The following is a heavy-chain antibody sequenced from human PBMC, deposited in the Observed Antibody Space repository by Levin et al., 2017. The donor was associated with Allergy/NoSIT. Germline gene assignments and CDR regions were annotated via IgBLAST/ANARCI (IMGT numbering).Heavy chain of an antibody. V-gene: IGHV5-51*01. CDR2: IYPGDSDT. Sequence: PGGSLRLSCKASGYNFTTYWIGWVRHVPEKGLEWMAIIYPGDSDTRYSPSFQGQVTISVDKSISTTYLQYNSLRASDTAMYYCARHRVATRPNDAFDFWGLGTLVTVSP. D-gene: IGHD4-23*01. J-gene: IGHJ3*01. CDR3: ARHRVATRPNDAFDF. CDR1: GYNFTTYW.